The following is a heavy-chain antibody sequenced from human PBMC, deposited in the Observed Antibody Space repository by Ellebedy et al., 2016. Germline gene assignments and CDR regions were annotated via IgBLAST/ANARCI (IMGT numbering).Heavy chain of an antibody. CDR1: GGTFSSYA. J-gene: IGHJ4*02. Sequence: SVKVSXXASGGTFSSYAISWVRQAPGQGLEWMGRIIPIFGTANYAQKFQGRVTMTTDTSTSTAYMELRSLRSDDTAVYYCARDSGYFDWLLRDYWGQGTLVTVSS. CDR2: IIPIFGTA. V-gene: IGHV1-69*05. D-gene: IGHD3-9*01. CDR3: ARDSGYFDWLLRDY.